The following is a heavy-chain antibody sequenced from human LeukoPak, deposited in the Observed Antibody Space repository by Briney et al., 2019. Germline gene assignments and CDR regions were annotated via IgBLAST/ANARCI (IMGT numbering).Heavy chain of an antibody. J-gene: IGHJ4*02. Sequence: SETLSLNCTVSGGSISSGSYYWTWIRQPAGKGLEWIGRIYTSGSTNYNPSLKSRVTISVDTSKNQFSLKLSSVTAADTAVYYCAVSSGWYYFDHWGQGTLVTVSS. CDR3: AVSSGWYYFDH. CDR1: GGSISSGSYY. V-gene: IGHV4-61*02. D-gene: IGHD6-19*01. CDR2: IYTSGST.